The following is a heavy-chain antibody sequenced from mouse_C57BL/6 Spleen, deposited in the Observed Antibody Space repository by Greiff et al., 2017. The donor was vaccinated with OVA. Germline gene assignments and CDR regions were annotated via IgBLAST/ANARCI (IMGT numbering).Heavy chain of an antibody. CDR3: TRIYYYGSSYLRYFDV. Sequence: ESGAELVRPGASVTLSCKASGYTFTDYEMHWVKQTPVHGLEWIGAIDPETGGTAYNQKFKGKAILTADKSSSTAYMELRSLTSEDSAVYYCTRIYYYGSSYLRYFDVWGTGTTVTVSS. V-gene: IGHV1-15*01. CDR1: GYTFTDYE. J-gene: IGHJ1*03. CDR2: IDPETGGT. D-gene: IGHD1-1*01.